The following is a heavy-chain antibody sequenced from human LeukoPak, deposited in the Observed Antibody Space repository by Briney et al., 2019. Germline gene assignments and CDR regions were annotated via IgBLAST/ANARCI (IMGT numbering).Heavy chain of an antibody. CDR2: VRDNGES. D-gene: IGHD5-18*01. CDR3: ARQPANTAAFDI. V-gene: IGHV4-59*08. J-gene: IGHJ3*02. CDR1: GGSINTYY. Sequence: PSETLSLTCTVSGGSINTYYWSWIRQPPGKGLEWIAYVRDNGESNYKLSLKSRVAISLDTANSQISLRLNFVTAADTAIYYCARQPANTAAFDIWGLGTMVTVSS.